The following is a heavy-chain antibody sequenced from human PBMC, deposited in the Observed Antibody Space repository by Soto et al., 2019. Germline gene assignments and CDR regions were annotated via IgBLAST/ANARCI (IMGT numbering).Heavy chain of an antibody. CDR3: ARSTIYSYDSGGPPGVLAFDI. V-gene: IGHV4-31*03. Sequence: QVQLQESGPGLVKPSQTLSLSCSVSGGAVSSGGYYWTWIRQHPGQGLEWIGYIYYTGTTYYTPSLKCRVAMSVDTSKNQFSLKLSSVTAADTAVYFCARSTIYSYDSGGPPGVLAFDIWGQGTMVTVAS. CDR1: GGAVSSGGYY. CDR2: IYYTGTT. J-gene: IGHJ3*02. D-gene: IGHD3-22*01.